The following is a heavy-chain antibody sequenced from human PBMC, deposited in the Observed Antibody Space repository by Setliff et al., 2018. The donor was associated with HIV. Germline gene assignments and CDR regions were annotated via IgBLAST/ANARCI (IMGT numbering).Heavy chain of an antibody. V-gene: IGHV4-4*09. J-gene: IGHJ5*01. CDR2: IYGGGST. D-gene: IGHD2-2*01. Sequence: SETLSLTCAVSGDSIGTYSWHWIRQPPGKGLEWIGYIYGGGSTGYNPSLTSRVTMSADTPNDRFALKLSSVTAADTAVYYCARRAVQDGSVTSSNWFESWGQGTLVTVSS. CDR3: ARRAVQDGSVTSSNWFES. CDR1: GDSIGTYS.